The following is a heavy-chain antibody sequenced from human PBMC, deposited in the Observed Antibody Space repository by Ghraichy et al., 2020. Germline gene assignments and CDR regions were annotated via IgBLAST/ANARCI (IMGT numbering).Heavy chain of an antibody. V-gene: IGHV3-48*04. CDR2: ITITSTTI. CDR1: GFTFSTSS. CDR3: ATEIAAGGENY. J-gene: IGHJ4*02. Sequence: GESLNISCVASGFTFSTSSMNWVRQVPGKGLEWISYITITSTTIYYADSVKGRFTVSRDNAKNSLYLQMNSLRAEDTAVYYCATEIAAGGENYWGQGTLVTVSS. D-gene: IGHD6-13*01.